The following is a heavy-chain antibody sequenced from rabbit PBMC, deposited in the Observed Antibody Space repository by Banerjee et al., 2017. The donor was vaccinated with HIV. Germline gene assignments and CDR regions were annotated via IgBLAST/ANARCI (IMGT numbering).Heavy chain of an antibody. D-gene: IGHD2-1*01. CDR1: GIDFSSYW. CDR2: IYAGSSGST. J-gene: IGHJ3*01. CDR3: ARGTMVINRLDL. V-gene: IGHV1S40*01. Sequence: QSLEESGGGLVKPGGTLTLTCKASGIDFSSYWICWVRQAPGKGLEWIACIYAGSSGSTYYASWVNGRFTISKTSSTTVTLQMTSLTAADTATYFCARGTMVINRLDLWGQGTLVTVS.